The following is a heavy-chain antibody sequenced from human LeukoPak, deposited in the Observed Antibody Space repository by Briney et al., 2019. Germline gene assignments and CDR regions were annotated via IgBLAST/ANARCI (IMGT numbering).Heavy chain of an antibody. CDR1: GFIFSSYA. CDR2: ISGSTVSS. Sequence: GGSLRLSCAASGFIFSSYAMTWVRQAPGKGLEWVSTISGSTVSSSYADSVKGRFTISRDNAKNSLYLQMNSLRAEDTAVYYCARAPATNEWRCMDYWGQGILVTVSS. J-gene: IGHJ4*02. CDR3: ARAPATNEWRCMDY. D-gene: IGHD2-8*02. V-gene: IGHV3-21*06.